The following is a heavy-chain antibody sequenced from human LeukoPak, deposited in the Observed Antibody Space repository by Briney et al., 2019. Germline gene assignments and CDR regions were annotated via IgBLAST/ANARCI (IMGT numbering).Heavy chain of an antibody. V-gene: IGHV3-23*01. CDR1: GFTFSSYA. CDR3: AKDLPTIFGVVISADYYYGMDV. J-gene: IGHJ6*02. CDR2: ISGSGGST. D-gene: IGHD3-3*01. Sequence: PGGSLRLSCAASGFTFSSYAMSWVRQAPGKGLEWVSAISGSGGSTYYADSVKGRFTISRDNSKNTLYLQMNSLRAEDTAVYYCAKDLPTIFGVVISADYYYGMDVWGQGTTVTVSS.